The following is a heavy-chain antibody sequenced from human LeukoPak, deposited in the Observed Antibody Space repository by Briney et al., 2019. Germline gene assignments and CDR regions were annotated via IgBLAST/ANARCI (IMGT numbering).Heavy chain of an antibody. CDR2: VHYSGST. J-gene: IGHJ4*02. Sequence: SETLSLTCSVSGGSISSSSYFWGWIRQPPGKGLEWIASVHYSGSTYQNPSLKSRLTISIDTSKNQFSLKLSSVTAADTAVYYCARVPNTAMVSFDYWGQGTLVTVSS. V-gene: IGHV4-39*07. CDR3: ARVPNTAMVSFDY. CDR1: GGSISSSSYF. D-gene: IGHD5-18*01.